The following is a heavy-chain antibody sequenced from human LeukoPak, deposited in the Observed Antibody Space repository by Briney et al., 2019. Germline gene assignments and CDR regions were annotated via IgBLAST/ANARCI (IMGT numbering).Heavy chain of an antibody. V-gene: IGHV3-33*01. D-gene: IGHD4-23*01. CDR3: ARGGVATAWGAFDV. CDR1: GFKFKTYG. CDR2: IYYDGNQK. Sequence: GGSLRLSCAASGFKFKTYGMHWVRQAPGEGLEWVAVIYYDGNQKYYGDSVKGRFTVSRDVSENMLYLQMSSLSADDTAVYYCARGGVATAWGAFDVWGQGTMVTVSS. J-gene: IGHJ3*01.